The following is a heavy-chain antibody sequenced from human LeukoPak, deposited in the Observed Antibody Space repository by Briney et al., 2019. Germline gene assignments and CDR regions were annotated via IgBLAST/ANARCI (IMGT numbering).Heavy chain of an antibody. V-gene: IGHV3-30*18. J-gene: IGHJ4*02. CDR1: GFTFSDYS. D-gene: IGHD4-17*01. CDR2: ISDDGRSK. Sequence: GGSLRLSCAASGFTFSDYSMNWVRQAPGKGLEWVGVISDDGRSKDYADSVKGRFTISRDNSKDTLYLQMNSLRAEDTAVYYCAKRPSDYGDYVSYFDHWGQGTLVTVSS. CDR3: AKRPSDYGDYVSYFDH.